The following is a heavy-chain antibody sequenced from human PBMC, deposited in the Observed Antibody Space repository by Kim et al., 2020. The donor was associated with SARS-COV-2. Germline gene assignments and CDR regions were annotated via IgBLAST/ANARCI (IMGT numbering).Heavy chain of an antibody. J-gene: IGHJ4*02. D-gene: IGHD5-18*01. V-gene: IGHV4-34*01. CDR1: GGSFSGYY. CDR3: ARGDKDTAMVTFHY. CDR2: INHSGST. Sequence: SETLSLTCAVYGGSFSGYYWSWIRQPPGKGLEWIGEINHSGSTNYNPSLKSRVTISVDTSKNQFSLKLSSVTAADTAVYYCARGDKDTAMVTFHYWGQGTLVTVSS.